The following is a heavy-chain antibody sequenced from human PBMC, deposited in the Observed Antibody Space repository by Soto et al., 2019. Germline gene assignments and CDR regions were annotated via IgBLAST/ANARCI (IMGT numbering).Heavy chain of an antibody. J-gene: IGHJ6*02. V-gene: IGHV3-30*14. Sequence: QTGGSLRLSCAASGFTFNNFAMHWVRQAPGKGLEWVAFISYDGTYKYYADSVRGRFTVYRDNSKSTLFLQMNSLKFEDTAVYVCANEVDVAFSSLQYGMDVWGQGTTVTVS. D-gene: IGHD5-12*01. CDR1: GFTFNNFA. CDR3: ANEVDVAFSSLQYGMDV. CDR2: ISYDGTYK.